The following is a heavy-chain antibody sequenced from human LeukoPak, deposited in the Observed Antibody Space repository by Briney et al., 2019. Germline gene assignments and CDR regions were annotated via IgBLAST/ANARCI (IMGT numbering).Heavy chain of an antibody. V-gene: IGHV1-69*13. Sequence: ASVKVSCKASGGTFSSYAISWVRQAPGQGLEWIGGIIPIFGTANYAQKFQGRVTITADESTSTAYMELSSLRSEDTAVYYCARTPEESAGTIDYWGQGTLVTVSS. J-gene: IGHJ4*02. CDR1: GGTFSSYA. CDR3: ARTPEESAGTIDY. CDR2: IIPIFGTA. D-gene: IGHD6-19*01.